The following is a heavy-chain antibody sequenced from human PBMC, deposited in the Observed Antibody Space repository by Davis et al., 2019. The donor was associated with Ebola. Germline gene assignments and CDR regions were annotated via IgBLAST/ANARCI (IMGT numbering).Heavy chain of an antibody. V-gene: IGHV3-23*01. CDR1: RFTFSTYA. D-gene: IGHD6-19*01. CDR3: ATRGLSSGWPDY. Sequence: GGSLRLSCAASRFTFSTYAMSWVRQAPGKGLEWVSGISGSGDSTYYADSVKGRFTISRDNSKNTLYLQMHSLRAEDTAIYYCATRGLSSGWPDYWGQGALVIVSS. CDR2: ISGSGDST. J-gene: IGHJ4*02.